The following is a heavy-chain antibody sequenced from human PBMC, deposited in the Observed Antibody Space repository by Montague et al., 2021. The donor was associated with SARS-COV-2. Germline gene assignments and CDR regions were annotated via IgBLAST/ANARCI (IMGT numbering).Heavy chain of an antibody. CDR3: ARVIPLYSSCWSSRFWESSFDY. CDR1: GGSFSGYY. D-gene: IGHD6-19*01. Sequence: SETLSLTCTVSGGSFSGYYWSWIRQPPGKGLEWIGEINHSGSTNYNPSLKSRVTISVDTSKNQFSLKLSSVTAADTAVYYCARVIPLYSSCWSSRFWESSFDYWGQGTLVTVSS. J-gene: IGHJ4*02. V-gene: IGHV4-34*01. CDR2: INHSGST.